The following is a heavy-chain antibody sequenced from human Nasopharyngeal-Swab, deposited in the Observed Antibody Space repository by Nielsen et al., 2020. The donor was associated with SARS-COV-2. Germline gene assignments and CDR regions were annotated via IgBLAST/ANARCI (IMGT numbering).Heavy chain of an antibody. CDR1: GGSFSGYY. V-gene: IGHV4-34*01. CDR3: ARGGYSGYDSSNWFDP. CDR2: INHSGST. J-gene: IGHJ5*02. D-gene: IGHD5-12*01. Sequence: ESLKISCAVYGGSFSGYYWSWIRQPPGKGLEWIGEINHSGSTNYNPSLKSRVTISVDTSKNQFSLKLSSVTAADTAVYYCARGGYSGYDSSNWFDPWGQGTLVTVSS.